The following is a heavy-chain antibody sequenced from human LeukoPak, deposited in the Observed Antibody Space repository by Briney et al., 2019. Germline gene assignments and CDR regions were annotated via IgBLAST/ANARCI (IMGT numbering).Heavy chain of an antibody. J-gene: IGHJ6*03. V-gene: IGHV1-24*01. Sequence: ASVEVSCKVSGYTLTELSMHWVRQAPGKGLEWMGGFDPEDGETIYAQKFQGRVTMTEDTSTDTAYMELSSLRSEDTAVYYCATLATSGYYYYYMDVWGKGTTVTVSS. CDR2: FDPEDGET. CDR1: GYTLTELS. CDR3: ATLATSGYYYYYMDV. D-gene: IGHD5-12*01.